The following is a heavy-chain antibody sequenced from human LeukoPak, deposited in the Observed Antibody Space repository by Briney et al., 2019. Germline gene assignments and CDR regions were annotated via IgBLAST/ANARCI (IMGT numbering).Heavy chain of an antibody. J-gene: IGHJ5*02. CDR2: ISGTGGTT. Sequence: GGSLRLSCAASGFTFSNYAMTWVRQAPGKGLEWVSAISGTGGTTYYTDSVKGRFTISRDNSKSTLYLQMNGLRAEDTALYYCAVELPPNRFDPWGQGTLATVSS. CDR3: AVELPPNRFDP. D-gene: IGHD2-21*01. V-gene: IGHV3-23*01. CDR1: GFTFSNYA.